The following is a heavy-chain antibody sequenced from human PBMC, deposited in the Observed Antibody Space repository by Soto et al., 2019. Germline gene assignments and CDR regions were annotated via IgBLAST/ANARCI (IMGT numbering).Heavy chain of an antibody. D-gene: IGHD1-20*01. J-gene: IGHJ4*02. V-gene: IGHV3-23*01. Sequence: QPGGSLRLSCAASGFNVGAFAVNWVRQAPGKGLEWVSGISVSDAFIYYADSVRGRFSISRDASENILYLQMNSLRVDDTALYYCTRETVAGITGLDYWGPG. CDR1: GFNVGAFA. CDR2: ISVSDAFI. CDR3: TRETVAGITGLDY.